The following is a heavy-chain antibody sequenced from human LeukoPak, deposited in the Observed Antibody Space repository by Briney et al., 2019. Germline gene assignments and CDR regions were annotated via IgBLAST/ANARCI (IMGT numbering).Heavy chain of an antibody. V-gene: IGHV4-34*01. CDR1: GGSFSGYY. J-gene: IGHJ5*02. CDR2: INHSGST. D-gene: IGHD2-15*01. Sequence: SETLSLTCAVYGGSFSGYYWSWIRQPPGKGLEWIGEINHSGSTNYNPSLKSRVTISVDTSKNQFSVKLSSVTAADTAVYYCARADGPYCSGGSCSGWFDPWGQGTLVTVSS. CDR3: ARADGPYCSGGSCSGWFDP.